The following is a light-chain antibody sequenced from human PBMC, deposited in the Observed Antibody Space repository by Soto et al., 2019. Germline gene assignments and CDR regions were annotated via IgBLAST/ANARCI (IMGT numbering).Light chain of an antibody. Sequence: VLMQSPGTLSLSPGESATLSCRASQTVSITYLTWYQQKPGQAPRLLIFGASKRATGIPDRFSGSGSGRDFTLTISRLEPEDFAVYYCQQYVSSPWAFGQGTKVDIK. CDR3: QQYVSSPWA. V-gene: IGKV3-20*01. CDR1: QTVSITY. CDR2: GAS. J-gene: IGKJ1*01.